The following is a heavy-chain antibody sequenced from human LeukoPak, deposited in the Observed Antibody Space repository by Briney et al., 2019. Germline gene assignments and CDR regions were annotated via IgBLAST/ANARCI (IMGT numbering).Heavy chain of an antibody. CDR3: AREIGNGSWRWFDP. D-gene: IGHD1-1*01. Sequence: ASVKVSCKASGYTFTSYGISWVRQAPGQGLEWMGWISAYNGNTNYAQKFQGRVTMTRNTSISTAYMELSSLRSEDTAVYYCAREIGNGSWRWFDPWGQGTLVTVSS. CDR2: ISAYNGNT. J-gene: IGHJ5*02. CDR1: GYTFTSYG. V-gene: IGHV1-18*01.